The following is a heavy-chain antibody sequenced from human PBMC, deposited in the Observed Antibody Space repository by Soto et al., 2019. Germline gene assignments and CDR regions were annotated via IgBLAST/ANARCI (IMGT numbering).Heavy chain of an antibody. D-gene: IGHD3-16*01. CDR2: INAGNGNT. Sequence: QVQLVQSGAEVKKPGVSVKVSCKASGYTFTSYAMHWVRQAPGQRLEWMGWINAGNGNTKYSQKFQGRVTITRDTSASTDYMELSSMRSEATAVYYCARVIGGLYYFDYWGQGTLVTVSS. CDR1: GYTFTSYA. V-gene: IGHV1-3*01. CDR3: ARVIGGLYYFDY. J-gene: IGHJ4*02.